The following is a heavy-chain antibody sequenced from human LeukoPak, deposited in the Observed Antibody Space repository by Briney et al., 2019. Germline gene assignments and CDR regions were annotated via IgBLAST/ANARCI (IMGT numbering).Heavy chain of an antibody. Sequence: SETLSLTCTVSGGSISGYYWSWIRQPPGKGLEWIGSIYYSGSTNYNLSLESRVTISVDTSKNLFSLKLSSVTAADTAVYYCARDVVINYYYGMDVWGQGTTVTVSS. J-gene: IGHJ6*02. CDR2: IYYSGST. D-gene: IGHD3-22*01. CDR3: ARDVVINYYYGMDV. V-gene: IGHV4-59*01. CDR1: GGSISGYY.